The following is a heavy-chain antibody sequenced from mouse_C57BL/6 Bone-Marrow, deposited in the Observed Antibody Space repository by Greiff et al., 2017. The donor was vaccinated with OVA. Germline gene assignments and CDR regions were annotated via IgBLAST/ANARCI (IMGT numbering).Heavy chain of an antibody. CDR3: AREVDWYFDV. Sequence: EVQLVESGGGLVKPGGSLKLSCAAFGFTFSSYAMSWVRQTPEKRLEWVAIFSDGGSYTYYPDNVKGRFTISRDNANNNLYLQMSHLESEETAMYYFAREVDWYFDVWGTGTTVTVSS. CDR1: GFTFSSYA. V-gene: IGHV5-4*01. D-gene: IGHD1-1*01. J-gene: IGHJ1*03. CDR2: FSDGGSYT.